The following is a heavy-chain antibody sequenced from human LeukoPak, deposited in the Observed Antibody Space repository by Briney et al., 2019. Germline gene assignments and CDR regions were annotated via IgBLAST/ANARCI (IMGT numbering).Heavy chain of an antibody. CDR3: AHPYSRSWYYFDY. D-gene: IGHD6-13*01. J-gene: IGHJ4*02. V-gene: IGHV1-69*06. CDR1: GGTFSSYA. Sequence: SVKVSCKASGGTFSSYAISWVRQAPGQGLEWMGGIIPIFGTANYAQKFQGRVTITADKSTSTAYMELSSLRSEDTAVYYCAHPYSRSWYYFDYWGQGTLVTVSS. CDR2: IIPIFGTA.